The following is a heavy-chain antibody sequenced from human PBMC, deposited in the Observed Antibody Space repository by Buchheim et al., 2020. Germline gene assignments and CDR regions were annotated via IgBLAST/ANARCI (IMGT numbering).Heavy chain of an antibody. D-gene: IGHD3-3*01. CDR3: ARDRPDFWSGNFDY. CDR1: GFIFSSYS. V-gene: IGHV3-48*01. CDR2: ITSSSSTI. Sequence: EVQLVESGGGLVQPGGSLRLSCAASGFIFSSYSMNWVRQAPGKGLEWVSYITSSSSTIYYADSVKGRFTISRDNAKNSQYLQMNSLRAEDTAVYYCARDRPDFWSGNFDYWGQGTL. J-gene: IGHJ4*02.